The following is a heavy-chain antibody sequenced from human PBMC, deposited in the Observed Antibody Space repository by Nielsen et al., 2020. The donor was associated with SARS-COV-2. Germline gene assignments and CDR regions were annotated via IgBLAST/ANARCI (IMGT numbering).Heavy chain of an antibody. J-gene: IGHJ6*02. V-gene: IGHV3-73*01. D-gene: IGHD1-1*01. CDR2: IRSKANSYAT. CDR3: AKGGDDARILGMDV. CDR1: GFIFNGSA. Sequence: GGSLRLSCAASGFIFNGSAMHWVRQASGKGLEWVGRIRSKANSYATAYGESAKGRSTISRDDLKNTAYLQMNSLETEDTAVYYCAKGGDDARILGMDVWGQGTTVTVSS.